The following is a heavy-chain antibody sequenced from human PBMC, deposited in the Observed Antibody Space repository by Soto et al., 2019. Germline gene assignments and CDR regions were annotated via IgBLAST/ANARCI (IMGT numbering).Heavy chain of an antibody. Sequence: QVQLVQSGAEVKKPGASVKVSCKASGYTFTSYGINWVRQAPGQGLEWMGWISAYNGNTNSAQKFQGRVTRTADTSTSTAYMELRSLRSDDTAVYYCARGRAIHIVVVTAHDAFDIWGQGTVLTVSS. CDR1: GYTFTSYG. J-gene: IGHJ3*02. CDR3: ARGRAIHIVVVTAHDAFDI. D-gene: IGHD2-21*02. CDR2: ISAYNGNT. V-gene: IGHV1-18*04.